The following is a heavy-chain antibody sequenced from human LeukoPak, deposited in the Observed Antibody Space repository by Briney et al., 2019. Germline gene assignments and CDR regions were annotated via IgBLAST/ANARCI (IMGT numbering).Heavy chain of an antibody. J-gene: IGHJ5*02. CDR3: AREGSSDDNWFDP. V-gene: IGHV4-59*01. CDR2: IYYSGST. D-gene: IGHD1-26*01. CDR1: GGSFSGYY. Sequence: SETLSLTRAVYGGSFSGYYWSWIRQPPGKGLEWIGYIYYSGSTNYNPSLKSRVTISVDTSKNQFSLKLSSVTAADTAVYYCAREGSSDDNWFDPWGQGTLVTVSS.